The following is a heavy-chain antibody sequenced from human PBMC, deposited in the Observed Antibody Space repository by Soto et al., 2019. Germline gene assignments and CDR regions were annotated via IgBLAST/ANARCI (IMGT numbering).Heavy chain of an antibody. Sequence: PSETLSLTCTVSGGSISSYYWSWIRQPPGKGLEWIGYIYYSGSTNYNPSLKSRVTISVDTSKNQFSLKLSSVTAADTAVYYCARDPVYSGYDRWLDPWGQGTLVTVSS. CDR1: GGSISSYY. D-gene: IGHD5-12*01. CDR3: ARDPVYSGYDRWLDP. V-gene: IGHV4-59*01. CDR2: IYYSGST. J-gene: IGHJ5*02.